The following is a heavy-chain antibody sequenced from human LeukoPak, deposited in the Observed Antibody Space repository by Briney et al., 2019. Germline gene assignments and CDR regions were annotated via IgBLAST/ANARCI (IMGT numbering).Heavy chain of an antibody. V-gene: IGHV4-59*01. Sequence: TSETLSLTCTVSGGSISSYYWSWIRQPPGKGLEWIGYIYYSGSTNYNPSLKSRVTISVDTSKNQFSLKLSSVTAADTAVYYCARLTKDYDILAGYYYPIGYNFDYWGQGTLVTVSS. D-gene: IGHD3-9*01. CDR2: IYYSGST. J-gene: IGHJ4*02. CDR1: GGSISSYY. CDR3: ARLTKDYDILAGYYYPIGYNFDY.